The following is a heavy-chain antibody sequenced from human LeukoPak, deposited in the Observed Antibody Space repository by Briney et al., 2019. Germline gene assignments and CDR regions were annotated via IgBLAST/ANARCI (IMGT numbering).Heavy chain of an antibody. CDR3: ARVGTVARNSGSLFDY. D-gene: IGHD4-23*01. CDR2: IFYTGST. Sequence: SETLSLTCTVSGGSISSHFWSWIRQPPGKGLEWIGYIFYTGSTNYNPSLKSRVTISVDTSKNQFSLKLSSVTAADTAVYYCARVGTVARNSGSLFDYWGQGTLVTVSS. J-gene: IGHJ4*02. CDR1: GGSISSHF. V-gene: IGHV4-59*11.